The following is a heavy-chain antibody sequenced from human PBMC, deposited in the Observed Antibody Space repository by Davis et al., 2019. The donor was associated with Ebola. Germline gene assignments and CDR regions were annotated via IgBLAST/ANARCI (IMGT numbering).Heavy chain of an antibody. Sequence: GESLKISCAASGFTFSNAWMSWVRQAPGKGLEWVGRIKSKTDGGTTDYAAPVKGRFTISRDDSKNTLYLQMNSLKTEDTAVYYCTTADPVNYCTGGVCYTAYYYYGMDVWGQGTTVTVSS. J-gene: IGHJ6*02. CDR1: GFTFSNAW. D-gene: IGHD2-8*02. CDR3: TTADPVNYCTGGVCYTAYYYYGMDV. CDR2: IKSKTDGGTT. V-gene: IGHV3-15*01.